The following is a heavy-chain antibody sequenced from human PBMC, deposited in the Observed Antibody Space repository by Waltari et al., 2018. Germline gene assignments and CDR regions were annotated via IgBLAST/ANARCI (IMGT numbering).Heavy chain of an antibody. CDR2: INPTRGGT. CDR3: ARVAGIAAAGSDY. Sequence: QVQLVQSGAEVKKPGASVKVSCKASGYTFTGYYMHWVRQAPGQGLEWMGRINPTRGGTNYAQKFQGMFPMTRDTSISTAYMELSRLRSDDTAVYYCARVAGIAAAGSDYWGQGTLVTVSS. V-gene: IGHV1-2*06. D-gene: IGHD6-13*01. J-gene: IGHJ4*02. CDR1: GYTFTGYY.